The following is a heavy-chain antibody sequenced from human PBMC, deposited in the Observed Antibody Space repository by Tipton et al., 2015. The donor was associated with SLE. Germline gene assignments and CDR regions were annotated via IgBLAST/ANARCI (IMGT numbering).Heavy chain of an antibody. CDR3: ARERDYGDYVGNWYFDL. D-gene: IGHD4-17*01. J-gene: IGHJ2*01. V-gene: IGHV3-21*01. CDR2: ISSSSTFI. Sequence: SLRLSCAASGFTFSSYSMNWVRQAPGKGLEWVSSISSSSTFIYYADSVKGRFTISRDNAKNSLYLQMNSLRAEDTAVYYCARERDYGDYVGNWYFDLWGRGTLVTVSS. CDR1: GFTFSSYS.